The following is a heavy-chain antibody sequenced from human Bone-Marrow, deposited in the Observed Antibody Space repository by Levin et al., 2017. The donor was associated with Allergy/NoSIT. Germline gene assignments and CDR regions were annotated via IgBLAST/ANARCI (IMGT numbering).Heavy chain of an antibody. D-gene: IGHD2-2*01. V-gene: IGHV4-34*01. CDR3: ARGQRRIVVVPAASLSYFDY. CDR2: INHSGST. J-gene: IGHJ4*02. CDR1: GGSFSGYY. Sequence: SQTLSLPCAVYGGSFSGYYWSWIRQPPGKGLEWIGEINHSGSTNYNPSLKSRVTISVDTSKNQFSLKLSSVTAADTAVYYCARGQRRIVVVPAASLSYFDYWGQGTLVTVSS.